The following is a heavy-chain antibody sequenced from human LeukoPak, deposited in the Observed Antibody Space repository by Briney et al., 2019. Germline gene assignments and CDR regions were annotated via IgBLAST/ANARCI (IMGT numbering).Heavy chain of an antibody. Sequence: GASVKVSCKASGYTFSSYGISWVRQAPGQGLEWMGWISGYNGNTNSAQKLQGRVSMTTDTSTSTAYVELRSLRSDDTAVYYCARDRSPDFRSGDYRDAFDIWGQGTMVTVSS. CDR2: ISGYNGNT. D-gene: IGHD3-3*01. J-gene: IGHJ3*02. V-gene: IGHV1-18*01. CDR1: GYTFSSYG. CDR3: ARDRSPDFRSGDYRDAFDI.